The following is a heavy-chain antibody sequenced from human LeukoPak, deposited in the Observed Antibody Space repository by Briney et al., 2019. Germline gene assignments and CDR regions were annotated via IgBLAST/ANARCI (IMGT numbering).Heavy chain of an antibody. J-gene: IGHJ5*02. CDR1: GGSFSGYY. Sequence: PSETLSLTCAVYGGSFSGYYWSWIRQPPGKGLEWIGEINHSGSTNYNPSLKSRVTISVDTSKNQFSLKLSSVTAADTAVYYRARNYGDITNWFDPWGQGTLVTVSS. CDR2: INHSGST. D-gene: IGHD4-17*01. V-gene: IGHV4-34*01. CDR3: ARNYGDITNWFDP.